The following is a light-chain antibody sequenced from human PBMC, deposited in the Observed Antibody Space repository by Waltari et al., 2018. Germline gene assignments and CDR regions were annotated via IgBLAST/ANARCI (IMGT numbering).Light chain of an antibody. CDR1: SSNIGTNV. CDR2: RND. Sequence: QSVLPQPPSASATPGQGVLISCSGSSSNIGTNVVTWYQQLPGKAPNLLIYRNDQRPSGVPARFSGSKSGTSASLAINGLQSEDEADYYCAAWDDSLRGHWVFGGGTKVTVL. V-gene: IGLV1-44*01. CDR3: AAWDDSLRGHWV. J-gene: IGLJ3*02.